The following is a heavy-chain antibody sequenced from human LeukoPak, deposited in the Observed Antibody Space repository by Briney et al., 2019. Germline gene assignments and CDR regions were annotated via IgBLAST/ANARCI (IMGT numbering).Heavy chain of an antibody. D-gene: IGHD5-18*01. Sequence: SGGSLRLSCAASGFTFSSYAMSWVRQAPGKGLEWVSVISGSGGSTNYADSVKGRFTISRDNSKNTLYLQMNSLRDEDTAVYYCAKETGASYDYPLDYWGQGTLVTVSS. J-gene: IGHJ4*02. CDR2: ISGSGGST. V-gene: IGHV3-23*01. CDR1: GFTFSSYA. CDR3: AKETGASYDYPLDY.